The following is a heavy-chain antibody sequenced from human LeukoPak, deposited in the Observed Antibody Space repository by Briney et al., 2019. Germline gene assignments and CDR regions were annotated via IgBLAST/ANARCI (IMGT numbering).Heavy chain of an antibody. V-gene: IGHV3-23*01. D-gene: IGHD6-19*01. J-gene: IGHJ3*02. CDR1: GFTFSSYA. CDR2: ISGSGGST. Sequence: PGESLRLSCAASGFTFSSYAMSWVRQAPGKGLEWVSAISGSGGSTYYADSVKGRFTISRDNSKNTLYLQMNSLRAEDTAVYYCAKGGKQWLVRGDDAFDIWGQGTMVTVSS. CDR3: AKGGKQWLVRGDDAFDI.